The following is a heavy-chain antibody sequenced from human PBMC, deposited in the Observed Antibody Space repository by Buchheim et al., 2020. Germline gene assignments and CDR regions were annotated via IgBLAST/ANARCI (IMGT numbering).Heavy chain of an antibody. V-gene: IGHV4-34*01. D-gene: IGHD2-15*01. CDR3: ARGHPGWFLD. CDR2: ITNSGRT. Sequence: QVQLQQWGAGLLKPSETLSLTCAVYGGSFSGYYWSWIRQPPGEGLEWIGEITNSGRTNYNPSLKSRVTISVDTSKNQLSMKLSSVTAADTAVYYCARGHPGWFLDWGQGTL. CDR1: GGSFSGYY. J-gene: IGHJ4*02.